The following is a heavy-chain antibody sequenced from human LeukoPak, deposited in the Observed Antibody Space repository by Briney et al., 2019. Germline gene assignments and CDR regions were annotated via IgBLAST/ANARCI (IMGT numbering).Heavy chain of an antibody. CDR1: GFTVSSTH. Sequence: GGSLRLSCAASGFTVSSTHMSWVRQAPGRGLEWVSVISSGGGVYYADSVQGRFTISRHNSRNILYLQMNSLKSEDTAVYYCARGIGGSDSWGQGTLVTVSS. J-gene: IGHJ4*02. V-gene: IGHV3-53*04. D-gene: IGHD3-10*01. CDR3: ARGIGGSDS. CDR2: ISSGGGV.